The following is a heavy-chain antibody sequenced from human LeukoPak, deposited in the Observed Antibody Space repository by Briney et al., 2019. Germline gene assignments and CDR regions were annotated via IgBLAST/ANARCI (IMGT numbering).Heavy chain of an antibody. J-gene: IGHJ4*02. CDR1: GYTFTDYY. CDR2: INPNSGGT. V-gene: IGHV1-2*02. CDR3: AREPPTTGYFDY. Sequence: ASVKVSCKASGYTFTDYYMHWVRQAPGQGLEWMGWINPNSGGTNYAQKFQGRVTMTRDTSISTAYMELSRLRSDDTAVYYCAREPPTTGYFDYWGQGTLVTVSS. D-gene: IGHD4-17*01.